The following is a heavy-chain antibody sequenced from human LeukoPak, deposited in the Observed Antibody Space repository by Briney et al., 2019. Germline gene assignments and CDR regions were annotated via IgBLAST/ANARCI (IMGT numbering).Heavy chain of an antibody. D-gene: IGHD6-13*01. V-gene: IGHV2-5*01. Sequence: SGPTLVNPPQTLTLTCTFSGFSLSNSGVGVGWIRQPPGKALEWLALIYWNDDIRYSPSLKSRLTITKDTSKNQVVLTVTNMDPEDTATYYCARRCIAAVVFDYWGQGTLVTVSS. J-gene: IGHJ4*02. CDR1: GFSLSNSGVG. CDR2: IYWNDDI. CDR3: ARRCIAAVVFDY.